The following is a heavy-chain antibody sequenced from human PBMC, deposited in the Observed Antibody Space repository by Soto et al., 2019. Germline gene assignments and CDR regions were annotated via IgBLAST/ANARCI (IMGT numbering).Heavy chain of an antibody. Sequence: SQTLSLTCAISGDSVSSNSAAWNWIRQSPSRGLEWLGRTYYRSKWYNDYAVSVKSRITINPDTSKNQFSLQLNSVTPEDTAVYYCARDNYSSGWRLYYYYSGMDVWGQGTTVTVSS. CDR1: GDSVSSNSAA. D-gene: IGHD6-19*01. V-gene: IGHV6-1*01. CDR2: TYYRSKWYN. J-gene: IGHJ6*02. CDR3: ARDNYSSGWRLYYYYSGMDV.